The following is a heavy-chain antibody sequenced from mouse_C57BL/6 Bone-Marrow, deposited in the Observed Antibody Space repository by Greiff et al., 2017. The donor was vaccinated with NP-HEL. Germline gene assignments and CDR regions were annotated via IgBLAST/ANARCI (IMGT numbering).Heavy chain of an antibody. D-gene: IGHD1-1*01. J-gene: IGHJ4*01. V-gene: IGHV5-9-1*02. CDR3: TRGTTVPYYAMDY. Sequence: DVKLQESGEGLVKPGGSLKLSCAASGFTFSSYAMSWFRQTPEKRLEWVAYISSGGDYIYYADTVKGRFTSSRDDARNTLYLQMSSLKSEDTAMYYCTRGTTVPYYAMDYWGQGTSVTVSS. CDR1: GFTFSSYA. CDR2: ISSGGDYI.